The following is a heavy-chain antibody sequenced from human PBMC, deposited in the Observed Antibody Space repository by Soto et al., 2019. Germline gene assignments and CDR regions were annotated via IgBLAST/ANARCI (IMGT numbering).Heavy chain of an antibody. V-gene: IGHV4-30-4*01. Sequence: SETLSLTCTVSGGSISSGDYYWSWIRQHPGKGLEWIGYIYYSGSTYYNPSLKSRVTISVDTSKNQFSLKLSSVTAADTAVYYCARGVQEEPRFWRGGLYWFDPWGQGTLVTVSS. CDR1: GGSISSGDYY. J-gene: IGHJ5*02. CDR3: ARGVQEEPRFWRGGLYWFDP. D-gene: IGHD2-15*01. CDR2: IYYSGST.